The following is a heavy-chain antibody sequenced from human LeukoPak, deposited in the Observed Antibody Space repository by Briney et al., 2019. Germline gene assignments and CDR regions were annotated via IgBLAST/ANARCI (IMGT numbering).Heavy chain of an antibody. CDR3: ARDPDGYNRGGFDY. V-gene: IGHV4-59*01. CDR2: IYYSGST. J-gene: IGHJ4*02. D-gene: IGHD5-24*01. CDR1: GGSISSYY. Sequence: PSETLSLTCTVSGGSISSYYWSWIRQPPGKGLEWIGYIYYSGSTNYNPSLKSRVTISVDTSKNQFSLKLSSVTAADTGVYYCARDPDGYNRGGFDYWGQGTLVTVSS.